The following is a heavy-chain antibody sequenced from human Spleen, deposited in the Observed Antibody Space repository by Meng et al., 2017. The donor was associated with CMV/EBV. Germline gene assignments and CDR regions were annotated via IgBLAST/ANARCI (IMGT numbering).Heavy chain of an antibody. V-gene: IGHV3-30*02. Sequence: GGSLRLSCVASGFTFSGYGMHWVRQAPGKGLEWVALIRYDGSNRNYADSVKGRFTISRDNSKNTLYLQMNSLRAEDTAVYYCARERAGPGDAFDIWGQGTMVTVSS. CDR1: GFTFSGYG. J-gene: IGHJ3*02. CDR3: ARERAGPGDAFDI. CDR2: IRYDGSNR. D-gene: IGHD1-1*01.